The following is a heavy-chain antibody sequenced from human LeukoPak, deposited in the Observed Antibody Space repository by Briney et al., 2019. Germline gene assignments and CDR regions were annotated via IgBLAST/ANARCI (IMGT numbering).Heavy chain of an antibody. Sequence: ASVKVSCKASGGTFSSYAISWVRQAPGQGLEWMGGIIPIFGTANYAQKFQGRVTITADESTSTAYMGLSSLRSEDTAVYYCARTYDILTGSYYYYGMDVWGQGTTVTVSS. CDR2: IIPIFGTA. J-gene: IGHJ6*02. CDR3: ARTYDILTGSYYYYGMDV. CDR1: GGTFSSYA. V-gene: IGHV1-69*13. D-gene: IGHD3-9*01.